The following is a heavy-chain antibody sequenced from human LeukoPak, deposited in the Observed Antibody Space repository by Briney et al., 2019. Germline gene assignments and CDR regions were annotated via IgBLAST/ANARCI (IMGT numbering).Heavy chain of an antibody. Sequence: SETLSLTCSVSGGSISSFYWSWIRQPPGKGLEWTGYVYNSGSTNYNPSLKSRVTISVDTSKNQFSLRLSSVTAADTAVYYCARRGNWGFFDYWGQGTLVTVSS. CDR1: GGSISSFY. D-gene: IGHD7-27*01. CDR3: ARRGNWGFFDY. CDR2: VYNSGST. J-gene: IGHJ4*02. V-gene: IGHV4-59*01.